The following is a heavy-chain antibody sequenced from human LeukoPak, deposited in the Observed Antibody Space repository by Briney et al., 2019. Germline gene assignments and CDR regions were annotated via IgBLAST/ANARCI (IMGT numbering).Heavy chain of an antibody. D-gene: IGHD3-9*01. CDR2: IIPILGIA. CDR1: VGTFSCYA. V-gene: IGHV1-69*04. CDR3: ARGSAILTAPLDY. J-gene: IGHJ4*02. Sequence: ASVTVSFKATVGTFSCYAISWVRPAPGQGLEWMGMIIPILGIANYDQKFQGRVTITADKSTSTAYMELSSLRSEDTAVYYCARGSAILTAPLDYWGQGTLVTASS.